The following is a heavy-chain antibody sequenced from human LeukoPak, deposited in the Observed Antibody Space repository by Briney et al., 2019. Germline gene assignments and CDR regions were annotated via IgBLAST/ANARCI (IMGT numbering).Heavy chain of an antibody. Sequence: SETLSLTCAVSGGSISSGGYSWSWIRQPPGKGLEWIGYIYHSGSTYYNPSLKSRVTISVDRSKNQFSLKLSSVTAADTAVYYCARSIVVVPAATHDAFDIWGQGTMVTVSS. D-gene: IGHD2-2*01. CDR1: GGSISSGGYS. V-gene: IGHV4-30-2*01. CDR3: ARSIVVVPAATHDAFDI. CDR2: IYHSGST. J-gene: IGHJ3*02.